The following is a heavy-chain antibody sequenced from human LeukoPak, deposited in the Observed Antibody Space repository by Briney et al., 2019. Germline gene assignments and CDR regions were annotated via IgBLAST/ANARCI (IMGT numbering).Heavy chain of an antibody. CDR2: IDPSDSYT. J-gene: IGHJ4*02. CDR3: ARSYSGYDYLDY. V-gene: IGHV5-10-1*01. CDR1: GYSFPSYW. Sequence: GESLEIPCKGSGYSFPSYWITWVRQMPGKGLEWMGRIDPSDSYTNYSPSFQGHVTISADKSISTAYLQWSSLKASDTAMYYCARSYSGYDYLDYWGQGTLVTVSS. D-gene: IGHD5-12*01.